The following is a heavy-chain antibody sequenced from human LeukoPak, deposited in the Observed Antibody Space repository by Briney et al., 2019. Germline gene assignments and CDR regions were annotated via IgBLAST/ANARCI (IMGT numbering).Heavy chain of an antibody. V-gene: IGHV3-74*03. J-gene: IGHJ5*02. CDR1: RFTFSNYW. Sequence: WGSPRLSCAASRFTFSNYWIHRVRPIPGEGLFWVARIKNDGSITMYADSVKGRFTISRDNPKNTLYLQMNSLRAEDTAVYYCVKSDWFDPWGQGTLVTVSS. CDR3: VKSDWFDP. CDR2: IKNDGSIT.